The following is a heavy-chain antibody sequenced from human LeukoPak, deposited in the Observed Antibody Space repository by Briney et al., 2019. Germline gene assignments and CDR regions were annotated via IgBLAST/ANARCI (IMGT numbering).Heavy chain of an antibody. CDR2: IYHTGST. V-gene: IGHV4-59*02. D-gene: IGHD3-10*01. CDR3: AKSNGYGLIDI. Sequence: PSETLSLTCTISGGSVSDYYWSWIRQSLGKGLEWIGYIYHTGSTSYSPSLKSRVTISLDTSRNQFSLKLNSVTAADTAVYYCAKSNGYGLIDIWGQGTMVTVSS. J-gene: IGHJ3*02. CDR1: GGSVSDYY.